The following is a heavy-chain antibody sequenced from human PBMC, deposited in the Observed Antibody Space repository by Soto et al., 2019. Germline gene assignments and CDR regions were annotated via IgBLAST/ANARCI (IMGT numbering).Heavy chain of an antibody. V-gene: IGHV3-23*01. CDR1: GFTFSSYA. Sequence: GGSLRLSCAASGFTFSSYAMSWVRQAPGKGLEWVAAIRGSGGSTYYADSVKGRFTISRDNSKNTLYLQMNSLRAEDTAVYYCARDPLLRFLEWLSIPYYFDYWGQGTLVTVSS. D-gene: IGHD3-3*01. J-gene: IGHJ4*02. CDR2: IRGSGGST. CDR3: ARDPLLRFLEWLSIPYYFDY.